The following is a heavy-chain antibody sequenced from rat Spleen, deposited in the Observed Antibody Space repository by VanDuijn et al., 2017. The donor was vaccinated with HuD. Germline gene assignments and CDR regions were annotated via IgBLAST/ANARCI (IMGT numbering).Heavy chain of an antibody. D-gene: IGHD1-4*01. CDR2: IIYDGSST. CDR3: ARQWLTGSHWFFDF. Sequence: EVQLVESDGGLVQPGRSLKLSCAASGFTFSDYYMAWVRQAPTKGLEWVATIIYDGSSTYYRDSVKGRFTVSRDNAKSTLYLQMDSLRSEDTATYYCARQWLTGSHWFFDFWGPGTMVTVSS. J-gene: IGHJ1*01. V-gene: IGHV5-29*01. CDR1: GFTFSDYY.